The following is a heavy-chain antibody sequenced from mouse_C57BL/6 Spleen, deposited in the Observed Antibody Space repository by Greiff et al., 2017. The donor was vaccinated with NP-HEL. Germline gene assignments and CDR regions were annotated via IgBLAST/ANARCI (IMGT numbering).Heavy chain of an antibody. CDR2: IYPGDGDT. Sequence: QVHVKQSGAELVKPGASVKISCKASGYAFSSYWMNWVKQRPGKGLEWIGQIYPGDGDTNYNGKFKGKATLTADKSSSTAYMQLSSLTSEDSAVYFCARWLLPNAMDYWGQGTSVTVSS. D-gene: IGHD2-3*01. CDR1: GYAFSSYW. J-gene: IGHJ4*01. CDR3: ARWLLPNAMDY. V-gene: IGHV1-80*01.